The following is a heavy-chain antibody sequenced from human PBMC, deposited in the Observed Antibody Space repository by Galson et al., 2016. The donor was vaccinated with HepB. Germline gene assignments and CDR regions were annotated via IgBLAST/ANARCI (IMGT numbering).Heavy chain of an antibody. Sequence: PALVKPTQTLTLSCTFSGFSLGTHGVGVGWIRQPPGKALEWLALIYWDDDKRYSPSLGSRLTITKDTSKNQVVLTMTNVDPVDTATYYCAHRGSYYDSYGSFNANYFDFWGQGTLVTVSS. CDR2: IYWDDDK. J-gene: IGHJ4*02. CDR1: GFSLGTHGVG. V-gene: IGHV2-5*02. CDR3: AHRGSYYDSYGSFNANYFDF. D-gene: IGHD3-22*01.